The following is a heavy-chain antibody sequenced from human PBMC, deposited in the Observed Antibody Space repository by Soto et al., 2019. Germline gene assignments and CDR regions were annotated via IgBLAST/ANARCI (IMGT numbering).Heavy chain of an antibody. J-gene: IGHJ3*02. CDR3: ARMPDYARRGDAFDI. Sequence: SVKVSCKASGGTFSSYAISWVRQAPGQGLEWMGGIIPIFGTANYAQKFQGRVTITADESTSTAYMELSSLRSEDTAVYYCARMPDYARRGDAFDIWGQGTMVTVSS. CDR1: GGTFSSYA. D-gene: IGHD4-17*01. V-gene: IGHV1-69*13. CDR2: IIPIFGTA.